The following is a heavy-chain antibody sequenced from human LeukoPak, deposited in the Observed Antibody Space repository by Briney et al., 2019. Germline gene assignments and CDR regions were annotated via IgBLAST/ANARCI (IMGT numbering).Heavy chain of an antibody. CDR1: NGSINTYF. CDR2: INYSETT. CDR3: ARALRSQGAAAGTGYLDS. Sequence: NASETLSLTCTVSNGSINTYFWTWIRQPPGRALEWISIINYSETTRYNPSLKSRVTLSVDTSKNLFSLKLDSVTAADTAVYFCARALRSQGAAAGTGYLDSWGQGALVTVSS. V-gene: IGHV4-59*08. J-gene: IGHJ4*02. D-gene: IGHD6-13*01.